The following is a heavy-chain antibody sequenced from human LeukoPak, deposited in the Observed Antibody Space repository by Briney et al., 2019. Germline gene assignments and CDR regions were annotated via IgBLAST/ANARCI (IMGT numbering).Heavy chain of an antibody. Sequence: GGSLRLSCAASGFTFSDHYMDCVRQAPGKGLEWVGRIRNEADSHTTEYAASAKGSFTISRDGSRDFLYLQMNSLKTEDTAVYYCARGGPYGGTPAFDYWGQGTLVTVSS. CDR2: IRNEADSHTT. CDR3: ARGGPYGGTPAFDY. D-gene: IGHD4-23*01. J-gene: IGHJ4*02. CDR1: GFTFSDHY. V-gene: IGHV3-72*01.